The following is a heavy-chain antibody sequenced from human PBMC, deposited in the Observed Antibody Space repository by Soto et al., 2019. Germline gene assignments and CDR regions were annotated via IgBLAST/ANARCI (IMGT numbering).Heavy chain of an antibody. D-gene: IGHD3-10*02. V-gene: IGHV3-23*01. CDR2: ISGSGGST. Sequence: PGGSLRLSCAASGFTFYSYAMTWVRQAPGKGLEWVSSISGSGGSTYYPDSVKGRFAISRDNSKNTVFLRMNSPRAEDTAVYYCARCFVFGEHYGMDGWCQGTTVTVSS. J-gene: IGHJ6*02. CDR1: GFTFYSYA. CDR3: ARCFVFGEHYGMDG.